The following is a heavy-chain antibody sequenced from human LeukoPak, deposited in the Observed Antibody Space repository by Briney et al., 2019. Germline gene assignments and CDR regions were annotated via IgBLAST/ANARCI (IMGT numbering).Heavy chain of an antibody. Sequence: SETLSLTCAVYGGSFSGYYWSWIRQPPGKGLEWIGEINHSGSTNYNPSLKSRVTISVDTSKNQFSLKLSSVTAADTAVYYCARARGYGVGTTPFDPWGQGTQVTVSS. V-gene: IGHV4-34*01. CDR1: GGSFSGYY. J-gene: IGHJ5*02. CDR2: INHSGST. D-gene: IGHD1-7*01. CDR3: ARARGYGVGTTPFDP.